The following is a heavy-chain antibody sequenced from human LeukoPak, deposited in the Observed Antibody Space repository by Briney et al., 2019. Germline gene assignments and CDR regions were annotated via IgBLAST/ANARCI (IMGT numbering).Heavy chain of an antibody. V-gene: IGHV3-33*01. D-gene: IGHD1-26*01. J-gene: IGHJ4*02. CDR3: AREAGGGRYFRTLDY. CDR2: IWFDGSDK. Sequence: GGSLRLSCAASGFIFSTYGMHWVRQAPGKGLEWVAVIWFDGSDKFYADSVKGRFTISRDHSKNTLYLQMDSLRVDDTAIYYCAREAGGGRYFRTLDYWGQGTLVTVSS. CDR1: GFIFSTYG.